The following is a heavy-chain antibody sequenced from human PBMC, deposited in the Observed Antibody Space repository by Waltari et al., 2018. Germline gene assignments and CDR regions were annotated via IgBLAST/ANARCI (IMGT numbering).Heavy chain of an antibody. D-gene: IGHD1-1*01. V-gene: IGHV3-33*01. CDR2: ILYDGSNK. J-gene: IGHJ4*02. CDR1: GFTFSSYG. Sequence: QVQLVESGGGVVQPGRSLRLSCAASGFTFSSYGMHWVRQAPGKGLEWVAVILYDGSNKSYADSVKGRFTISRDNSKNTLYLQMNSLRAEDTAVYYCARDYPSGGTGTFDYWGQGTLVTVSS. CDR3: ARDYPSGGTGTFDY.